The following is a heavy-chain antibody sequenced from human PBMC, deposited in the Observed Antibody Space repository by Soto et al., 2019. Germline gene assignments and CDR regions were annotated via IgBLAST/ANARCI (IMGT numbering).Heavy chain of an antibody. CDR2: IYYSGTT. CDR1: GYSISSSNW. J-gene: IGHJ4*02. CDR3: ARREIQGPIDY. V-gene: IGHV4-28*01. Sequence: QVQLQESGPGLVKPSDTLSLTCAVSGYSISSSNWWGWIRQPPGKGLEWIGYIYYSGTTYYNPSRNSRVAMSVHTSKNQFSLTLTSVTAVDTAVYYCARREIQGPIDYWGQGTLVTVSS. D-gene: IGHD1-26*01.